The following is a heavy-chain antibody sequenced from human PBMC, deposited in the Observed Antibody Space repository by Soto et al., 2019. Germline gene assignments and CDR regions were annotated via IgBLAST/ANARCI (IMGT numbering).Heavy chain of an antibody. CDR3: ARDIAVAGTIDAFDI. J-gene: IGHJ3*02. CDR2: ISAYNGNT. Sequence: GASVKVSCKASGYTFTSYGISWVRQAPGQGLEWMGWISAYNGNTNYAQKLQGRVTMTTDTSTSTAYMELRSLRSDDTAVYYCARDIAVAGTIDAFDIWGQGTMVTVSS. D-gene: IGHD6-19*01. CDR1: GYTFTSYG. V-gene: IGHV1-18*01.